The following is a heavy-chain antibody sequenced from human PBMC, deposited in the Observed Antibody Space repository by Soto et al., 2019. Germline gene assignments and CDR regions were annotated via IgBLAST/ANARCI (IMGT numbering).Heavy chain of an antibody. J-gene: IGHJ3*02. CDR2: IYYSGST. CDR3: ARYFDFWSCYDAFDI. D-gene: IGHD3-3*01. V-gene: IGHV4-59*01. CDR1: GGSISSYY. Sequence: PSETLSLTCTVSGGSISSYYWSWIRQPPGKGLEWIGYIYYSGSTNYNPSLKSRVTISVDTSKSQFSLKLSSVTAADTAVYYCARYFDFWSCYDAFDIWGQGTMVTVSS.